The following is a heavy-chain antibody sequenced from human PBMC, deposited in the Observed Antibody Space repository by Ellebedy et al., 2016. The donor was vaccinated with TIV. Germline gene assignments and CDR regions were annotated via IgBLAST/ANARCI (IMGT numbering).Heavy chain of an antibody. CDR2: IYSGGST. Sequence: GESLKISXAASGFTVSSNYMSWVRQAPGKGLEWVSVIYSGGSTYYADSVKGRFTISRDNSKNTLYLQMNSLRAEDTAVYYCARTSREYHAYYYMDGWGKGTTVTVSS. CDR3: ARTSREYHAYYYMDG. J-gene: IGHJ6*03. CDR1: GFTVSSNY. V-gene: IGHV3-53*01. D-gene: IGHD1-14*01.